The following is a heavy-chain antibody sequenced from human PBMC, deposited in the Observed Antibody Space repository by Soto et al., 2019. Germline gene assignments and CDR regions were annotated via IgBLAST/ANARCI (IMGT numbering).Heavy chain of an antibody. CDR1: RGTFSSYA. D-gene: IGHD3-3*01. CDR2: IIPMFGTA. J-gene: IGHJ6*02. V-gene: IGHV1-69*01. Sequence: QVQLVQSGAEVKKPGSSVKVSCKASRGTFSSYAISWVRQAPGQGLEWMGGIIPMFGTANYAQTLQGRVTITADESTSTAYMELSSLRSEDRAVYYCARDQLDFRYYCYGMDVWGQGTKVTVSS. CDR3: ARDQLDFRYYCYGMDV.